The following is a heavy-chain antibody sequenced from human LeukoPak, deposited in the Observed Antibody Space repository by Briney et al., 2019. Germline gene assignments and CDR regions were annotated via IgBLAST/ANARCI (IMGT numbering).Heavy chain of an antibody. V-gene: IGHV1-24*01. CDR1: GYTLTELS. J-gene: IGHJ5*02. D-gene: IGHD1-1*01. CDR3: ATSGQGATGTSHRAEGWFDP. CDR2: FDPEDGET. Sequence: ASVKVSCKVSGYTLTELSMHWVRQAPGKGLEWMGGFDPEDGETIYAQKFQGSVTMTEDTSTDTAYMELSSLRSEDTAVYYCATSGQGATGTSHRAEGWFDPWGQGTLVTVSS.